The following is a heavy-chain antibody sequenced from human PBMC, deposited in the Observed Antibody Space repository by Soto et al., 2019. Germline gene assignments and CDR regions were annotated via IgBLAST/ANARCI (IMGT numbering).Heavy chain of an antibody. CDR1: Y. Sequence: YWNYIQQPPRKEREWLGNIHYRRTTTYNPSLQGRVTMTIDLSKSQFSLMLTSVTAADTAVYYCTRVATAVPSWGRGGLVSVSS. CDR2: IHYRRTT. J-gene: IGHJ5*02. CDR3: TRVATAVPS. V-gene: IGHV4-59*12. D-gene: IGHD5-18*01.